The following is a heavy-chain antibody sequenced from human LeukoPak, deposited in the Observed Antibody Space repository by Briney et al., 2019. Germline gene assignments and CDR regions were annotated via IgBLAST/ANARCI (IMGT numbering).Heavy chain of an antibody. CDR2: IYYTGNT. D-gene: IGHD3-10*01. CDR1: GGSISSYY. J-gene: IGHJ6*03. Sequence: KPSETLSLTCTVSGGSISSYYWSWIRQPAGKGLEWIGYIYYTGNTNYNPSLKSRVTISVDTSKNQLSLKLTSVTAADTAVYYCARLGRFGALLPYYYYMDVWGKGTTVTVSS. CDR3: ARLGRFGALLPYYYYMDV. V-gene: IGHV4-59*08.